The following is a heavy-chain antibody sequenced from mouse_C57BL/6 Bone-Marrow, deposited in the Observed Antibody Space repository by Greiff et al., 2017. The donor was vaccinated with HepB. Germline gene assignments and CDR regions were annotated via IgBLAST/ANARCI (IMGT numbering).Heavy chain of an antibody. D-gene: IGHD1-1*01. CDR2: IYPRSGNT. J-gene: IGHJ2*01. CDR3: ARKRLYYYGSSPFDD. V-gene: IGHV1-81*01. CDR1: GYTFTSYG. Sequence: QVQLKESGAELARPGASVKLSCKASGYTFTSYGISWVKQRTGQGLEWIGEIYPRSGNTYYNEKFKGTATLTADKSSSTAYMELRSLTSEDSAVYFCARKRLYYYGSSPFDDWGQVTTLTVSS.